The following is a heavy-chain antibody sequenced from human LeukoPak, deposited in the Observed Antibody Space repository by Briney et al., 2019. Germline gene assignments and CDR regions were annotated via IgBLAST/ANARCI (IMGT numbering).Heavy chain of an antibody. Sequence: GGSLRLSCAASGFTFSSYAMSWVRQAPGKGLEWVSAISGSGGSTYYADSVKGRFTISRDNSKNTLYLQMNSLRAEDTAVYYCAKGIDFWSGPQFLVFDYWGQGTLVTVSS. D-gene: IGHD3-3*01. V-gene: IGHV3-23*01. CDR1: GFTFSSYA. CDR2: ISGSGGST. J-gene: IGHJ4*02. CDR3: AKGIDFWSGPQFLVFDY.